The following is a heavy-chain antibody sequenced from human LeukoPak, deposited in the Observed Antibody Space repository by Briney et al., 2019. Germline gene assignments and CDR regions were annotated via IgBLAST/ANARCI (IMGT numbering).Heavy chain of an antibody. CDR3: ARHLYGDSVDY. CDR2: INHSGST. Sequence: PLETLSLTCAVYGGSFSGYYWSWIRQPPGKGLEWIGEINHSGSTNYNPSLKSRVTISVDTSKNQFSLKLSSVTAADTAVYYCARHLYGDSVDYWGQGTLVTVSS. V-gene: IGHV4-34*01. D-gene: IGHD4-17*01. CDR1: GGSFSGYY. J-gene: IGHJ4*02.